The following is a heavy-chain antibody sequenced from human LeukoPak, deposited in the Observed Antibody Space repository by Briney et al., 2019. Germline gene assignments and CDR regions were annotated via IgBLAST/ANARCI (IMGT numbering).Heavy chain of an antibody. CDR2: INTGNGNT. J-gene: IGHJ4*02. CDR1: GYTFTTYP. Sequence: ASVKVSCKASGYTFTTYPMCWVRQAPGQRLEWMGWINTGNGNTKYSQDFQVRATITRDTSARTVYMELSSLRSEDTAVYYCARDRGGQLDYWGQGSLVTVSS. V-gene: IGHV1-3*03. D-gene: IGHD5-18*01. CDR3: ARDRGGQLDY.